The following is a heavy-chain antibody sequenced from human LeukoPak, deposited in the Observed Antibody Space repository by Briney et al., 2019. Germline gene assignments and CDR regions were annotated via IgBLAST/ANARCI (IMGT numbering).Heavy chain of an antibody. Sequence: GGSPRLSCAASGFTLSSHAMSWVRQAPGKGLEWVSAIRVSGCRTAIADPVMGRFTIFRDNCKDTGYLQMSSWRAEDTAVYYCAKDSGGSDSHYWGQGILVIVSS. J-gene: IGHJ4*02. CDR3: AKDSGGSDSHY. CDR2: IRVSGCRT. V-gene: IGHV3-23*01. D-gene: IGHD6-19*01. CDR1: GFTLSSHA.